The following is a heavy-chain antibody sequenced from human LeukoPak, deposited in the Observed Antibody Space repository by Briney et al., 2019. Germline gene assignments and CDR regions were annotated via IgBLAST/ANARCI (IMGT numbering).Heavy chain of an antibody. CDR2: IIPIFGTA. D-gene: IGHD3-3*01. CDR1: GGTFSSYA. CDR3: ARAVGTFAIFGETAKYYMDV. V-gene: IGHV1-69*13. J-gene: IGHJ6*03. Sequence: SVKVSCKASGGTFSSYAISWVRRAPGQGLEWMGRIIPIFGTANYAQKFQGRVTITADESTSTAYMELNSLRSEDTAVYYCARAVGTFAIFGETAKYYMDVWGKGTTVTVSS.